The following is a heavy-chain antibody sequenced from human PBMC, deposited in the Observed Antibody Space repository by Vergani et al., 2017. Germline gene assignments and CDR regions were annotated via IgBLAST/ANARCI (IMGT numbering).Heavy chain of an antibody. V-gene: IGHV3-9*01. J-gene: IGHJ4*02. CDR1: GFTFSNAW. Sequence: EVQLVESGGGLVKPGGSLRLSCAASGFTFSNAWMSWVRQAPGKGLEWVSGISWNSGSIGYADSVKGRFTISRDNAKNSLYLQMNSLRAEDTALYYCAKEDPILGYFDYWGQGTLVTVSS. CDR2: ISWNSGSI. CDR3: AKEDPILGYFDY.